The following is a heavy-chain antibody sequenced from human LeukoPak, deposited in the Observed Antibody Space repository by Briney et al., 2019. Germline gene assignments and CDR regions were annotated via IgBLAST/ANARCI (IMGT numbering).Heavy chain of an antibody. CDR2: IIPIFGTA. J-gene: IGHJ6*02. D-gene: IGHD5-18*01. V-gene: IGHV1-69*13. Sequence: SVKVSCKASGGTFSSYAISWVRQAPGQGLEWMGGIIPIFGTANYAQKFQGRVTITADESTSTAYMELSSLRSEDTAVYYCARGFVDTAMVYYGMDVWGQGTTVTVSS. CDR1: GGTFSSYA. CDR3: ARGFVDTAMVYYGMDV.